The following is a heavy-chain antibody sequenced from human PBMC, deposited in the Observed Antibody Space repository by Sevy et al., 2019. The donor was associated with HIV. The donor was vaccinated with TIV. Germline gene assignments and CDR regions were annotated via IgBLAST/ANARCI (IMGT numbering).Heavy chain of an antibody. V-gene: IGHV4-39*01. CDR3: ARQVAARNMITFGGVIVPWSRGTYLSDS. D-gene: IGHD3-16*02. J-gene: IGHJ4*02. CDR2: IYYSGST. CDR1: EGSIGSSTYY. Sequence: SETLSLTCTVSEGSIGSSTYYWGWIRQPPGKGLEWIGNIYYSGSTYYNPSLRSRVTISVDTSNNQFSLRLSSVTAADTAVYFCARQVAARNMITFGGVIVPWSRGTYLSDSWGQGTPVTVSS.